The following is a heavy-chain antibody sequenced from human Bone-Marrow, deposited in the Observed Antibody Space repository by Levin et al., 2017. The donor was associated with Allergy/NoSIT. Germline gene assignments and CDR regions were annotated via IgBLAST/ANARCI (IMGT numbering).Heavy chain of an antibody. Sequence: GGSLRLSCVASGFPFSSYWMSWVRQAPGKGLEWVANIKGDGSEKYYVDSVKGRFTISRDNAKNSLDLQMNSLRADDTAVYYCVTVPAASEWFDPWGQGTLVTVS. V-gene: IGHV3-7*01. CDR1: GFPFSSYW. CDR3: VTVPAASEWFDP. CDR2: IKGDGSEK. J-gene: IGHJ5*02. D-gene: IGHD2-2*01.